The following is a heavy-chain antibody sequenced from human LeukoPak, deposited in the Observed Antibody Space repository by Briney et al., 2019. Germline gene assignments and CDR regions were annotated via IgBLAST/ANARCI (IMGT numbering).Heavy chain of an antibody. V-gene: IGHV1-18*01. J-gene: IGHJ4*02. Sequence: ASVKVSCKASGYTFTSYGISWVRQAPGQGLEWMGWISAYNGNTNYAQKLQGRVTMTTDTSTSTAYMELRSLRSDDTAVYYCARDQYYYGSGSYYNPPFDYWGQGTLVTVSS. CDR3: ARDQYYYGSGSYYNPPFDY. CDR1: GYTFTSYG. D-gene: IGHD3-10*01. CDR2: ISAYNGNT.